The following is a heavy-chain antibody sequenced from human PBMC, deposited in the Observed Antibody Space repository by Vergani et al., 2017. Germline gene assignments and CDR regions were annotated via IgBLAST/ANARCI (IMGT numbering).Heavy chain of an antibody. J-gene: IGHJ5*02. V-gene: IGHV3-23*01. Sequence: EVQLLESGGGLVQPGGSLRLSCAASGFTFSSYAMSWVRQAPGKGLEWVSAISGSGGSTYYADSVKGRFTISRDNSKNTLYLQMNSLRAEDTAVYYSAKDGRSWFGELLSWFDPWGEGSLVTVSS. CDR2: ISGSGGST. CDR3: AKDGRSWFGELLSWFDP. CDR1: GFTFSSYA. D-gene: IGHD3-10*01.